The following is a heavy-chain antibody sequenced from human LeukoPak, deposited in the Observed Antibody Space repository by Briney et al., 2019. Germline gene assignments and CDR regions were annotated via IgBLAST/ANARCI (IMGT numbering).Heavy chain of an antibody. V-gene: IGHV3-23*01. CDR3: AKGVTIFGVVITSYYYYGMDV. CDR2: ISGSGGST. CDR1: GFTFSSYA. J-gene: IGHJ6*02. Sequence: GGSLRLSCAASGFTFSSYAMSWVRQAPGKGLEWDSAISGSGGSTYYADSVKGRFTISRDNSKNTLYLQMNSLRAEDTAVYYCAKGVTIFGVVITSYYYYGMDVWGQGTTVTVSS. D-gene: IGHD3-3*01.